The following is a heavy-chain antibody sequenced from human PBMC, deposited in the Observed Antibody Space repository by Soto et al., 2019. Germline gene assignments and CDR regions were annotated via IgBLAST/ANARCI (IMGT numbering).Heavy chain of an antibody. CDR2: ISGSGGST. CDR1: GFTFSSYA. CDR3: AKGSRVVVAAHGFDP. Sequence: PGRSLRLSCAASGFTFSSYAMSWVRQAPGKGLEWVSAISGSGGSTYYADSVKGRFTISRDNSKNTLYLQMNSLRAEDTAVYYCAKGSRVVVAAHGFDPWGQGTLVTVSS. J-gene: IGHJ5*02. V-gene: IGHV3-23*01. D-gene: IGHD2-15*01.